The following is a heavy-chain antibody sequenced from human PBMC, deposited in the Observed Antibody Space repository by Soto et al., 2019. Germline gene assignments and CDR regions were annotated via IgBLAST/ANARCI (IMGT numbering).Heavy chain of an antibody. D-gene: IGHD1-26*01. Sequence: PSETLSLTCTVSGGSISSYYWSWIRQPPGKGLEWIGYIYYSGSTNYNPSLKSRVTISVDTSKNQFSLKLSSVTAADTAVYYSARGDDERVGATPFSRFYYYYGMDVWGQGTTVTVSS. CDR1: GGSISSYY. J-gene: IGHJ6*02. V-gene: IGHV4-59*01. CDR3: ARGDDERVGATPFSRFYYYYGMDV. CDR2: IYYSGST.